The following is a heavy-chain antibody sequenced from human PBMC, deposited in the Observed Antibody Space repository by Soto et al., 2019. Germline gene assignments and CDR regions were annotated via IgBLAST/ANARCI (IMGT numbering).Heavy chain of an antibody. CDR2: IYYCGST. CDR3: ARAGEDTIFGVVTIGWWFYP. Sequence: QVQLQESGPGLVKPSETLSLTCTVSGGSISSYYWSWIRQPPGKGLEWIGYIYYCGSTNYNPSLKIRVNRSVDTSKNQFSVKLISVTAADTAVYYCARAGEDTIFGVVTIGWWFYPWGQGTLVTVSS. J-gene: IGHJ5*02. D-gene: IGHD3-3*01. V-gene: IGHV4-59*01. CDR1: GGSISSYY.